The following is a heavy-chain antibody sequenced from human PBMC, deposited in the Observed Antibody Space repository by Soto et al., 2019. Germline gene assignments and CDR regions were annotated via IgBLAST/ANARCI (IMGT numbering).Heavy chain of an antibody. CDR1: GGTFSSYT. CDR3: AGVVITLETNPYYYYYMDV. Sequence: GASVKVSCKASGGTFSSYTISWVRQAPGQGLEWMGRIIPILGIANYAQKFQGRVTITADKSTSTAYMELSSLRSEDTAVYYCAGVVITLETNPYYYYYMDVWGKGTTVTVSS. V-gene: IGHV1-69*02. D-gene: IGHD3-22*01. J-gene: IGHJ6*03. CDR2: IIPILGIA.